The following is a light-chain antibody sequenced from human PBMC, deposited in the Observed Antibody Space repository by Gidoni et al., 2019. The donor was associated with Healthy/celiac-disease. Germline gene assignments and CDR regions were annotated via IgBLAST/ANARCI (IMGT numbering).Light chain of an antibody. J-gene: IGKJ1*01. V-gene: IGKV1-5*01. CDR3: QQYNSYWT. CDR1: QSISSW. CDR2: EAP. Sequence: IQVTQSPSTLSASVGDRVTITCRASQSISSWLAWYQQKPGKAPKLLIYEAPSLESGVPSRFSGSGAGTEFTLTISSLQPDDFATYYCQQYNSYWTFGQGTKVEIK.